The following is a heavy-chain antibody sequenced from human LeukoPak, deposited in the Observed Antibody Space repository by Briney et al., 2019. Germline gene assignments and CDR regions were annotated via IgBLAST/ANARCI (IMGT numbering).Heavy chain of an antibody. CDR1: GYNFNTYW. Sequence: GESLKISCKASGYNFNTYWIAWVRQLPGKGLERMGIIYPGDSATTYSPSFQGQVIISADKSINTAYLQWSSLKASDTAMYYCARRGMFAGDPRRFDYWGQGTLVTVSS. CDR3: ARRGMFAGDPRRFDY. D-gene: IGHD3-10*02. CDR2: IYPGDSAT. J-gene: IGHJ4*02. V-gene: IGHV5-51*01.